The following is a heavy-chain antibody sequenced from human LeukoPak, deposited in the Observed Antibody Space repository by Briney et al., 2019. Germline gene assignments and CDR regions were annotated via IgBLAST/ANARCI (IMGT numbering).Heavy chain of an antibody. Sequence: PSETLSLTCTVSGGSISSSSYYWGWIRRPPGKGLEWIGSIYYSGSTYYNPSLKSRVTISVDTSKNQFSLKLSSVTAADTAVYYCARHATTGYYYMDVWGKGTTVTVSS. CDR3: ARHATTGYYYMDV. J-gene: IGHJ6*03. D-gene: IGHD4-17*01. CDR1: GGSISSSSYY. V-gene: IGHV4-39*01. CDR2: IYYSGST.